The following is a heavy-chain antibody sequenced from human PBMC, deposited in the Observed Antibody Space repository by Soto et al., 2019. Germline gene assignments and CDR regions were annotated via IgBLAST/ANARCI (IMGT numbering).Heavy chain of an antibody. V-gene: IGHV1-18*01. J-gene: IGHJ6*03. CDR2: ISAYNGNT. CDR3: ARVDDYGDSNPIVYYDYYMDV. Sequence: QVQLVQSGAEVKKPGASVKVSCKASGYTFTSYGISWVRQAPGQGLEWMGWISAYNGNTNYAQKLQGRVTMTTDTSARTAYVELRSLGSDDTAVYYCARVDDYGDSNPIVYYDYYMDVWGKGTTVTVSS. CDR1: GYTFTSYG. D-gene: IGHD4-17*01.